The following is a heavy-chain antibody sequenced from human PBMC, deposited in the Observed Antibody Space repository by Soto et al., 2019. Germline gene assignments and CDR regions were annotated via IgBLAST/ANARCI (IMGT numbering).Heavy chain of an antibody. D-gene: IGHD4-4*01. J-gene: IGHJ4*02. CDR3: AKDKLYSNYEHYFDS. CDR2: ISWHCGNI. V-gene: IGHV3-9*01. Sequence: EVQLVESGGGLVQPGRSLRLSCAASGFTFENYAMHWVRQAPGKGLEWVSGISWHCGNIGYADSVRGRFTISRDIAKNSRYLQMNSLRPEDTGLYYCAKDKLYSNYEHYFDSWGQGTLVTVSS. CDR1: GFTFENYA.